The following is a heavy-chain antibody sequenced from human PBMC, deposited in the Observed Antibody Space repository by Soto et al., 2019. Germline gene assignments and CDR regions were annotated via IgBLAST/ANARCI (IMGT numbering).Heavy chain of an antibody. D-gene: IGHD2-15*01. CDR3: ASEDCRKTNCLKGFDY. CDR2: INPKSGGP. V-gene: IGHV1-2*02. Sequence: SVKVSYKSSGYGFTHDYMHWVRQGPRQGFEWVGGINPKSGGPKYVPKFQGRVTVTRDTSTSTAYMELNRLTSDDTAVYYCASEDCRKTNCLKGFDYWGQGTLVTVSS. J-gene: IGHJ4*02. CDR1: GYGFTHDY.